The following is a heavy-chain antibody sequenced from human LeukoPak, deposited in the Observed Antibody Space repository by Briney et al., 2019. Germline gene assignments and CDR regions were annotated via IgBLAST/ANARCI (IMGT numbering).Heavy chain of an antibody. D-gene: IGHD3-22*01. CDR3: ARQHYDSSDLFDY. CDR1: GSSFTSYW. Sequence: PGASLKISCKGSGSSFTSYWIGWVRQMPGKGLEWMGIIYPGDSDTRYSPSFQGQVTISADKSISTAYLQWSSLKASDTAMYYCARQHYDSSDLFDYWGQGTLVTVSS. J-gene: IGHJ4*02. V-gene: IGHV5-51*01. CDR2: IYPGDSDT.